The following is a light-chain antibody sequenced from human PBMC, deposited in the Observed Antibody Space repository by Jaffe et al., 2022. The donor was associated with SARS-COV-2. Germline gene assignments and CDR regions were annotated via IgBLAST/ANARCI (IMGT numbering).Light chain of an antibody. Sequence: QSVLTQPPSASGTPGQRVTISCSGSSSNIGSNTVNWYQQLPGTAPKLLIYSNNQRPSGVPDRISGSKSGTSASLAISGLQSEDEADYYCAAWDDSLNAVVFGGGTKVTVL. CDR3: AAWDDSLNAVV. CDR2: SNN. CDR1: SSNIGSNT. J-gene: IGLJ2*01. V-gene: IGLV1-44*01.